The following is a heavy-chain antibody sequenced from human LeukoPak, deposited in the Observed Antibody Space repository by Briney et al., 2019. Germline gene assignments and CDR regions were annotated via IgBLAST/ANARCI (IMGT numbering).Heavy chain of an antibody. CDR2: INHSGST. J-gene: IGHJ4*02. CDR1: GGSFSGYY. D-gene: IGHD3-9*01. V-gene: IGHV4-34*01. CDR3: ARGPPLRYFDWLLCDY. Sequence: SETLSLTCAVYGGSFSGYYWSWIRQPPGKGLEWIGEINHSGSTNYNPSLKSRVTVSVDTSKNQFSLKLSSVTAADTAVYYCARGPPLRYFDWLLCDYWGQGTLVTVSS.